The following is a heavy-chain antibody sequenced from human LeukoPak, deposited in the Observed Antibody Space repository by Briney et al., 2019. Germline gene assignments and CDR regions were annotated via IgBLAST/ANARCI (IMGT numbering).Heavy chain of an antibody. CDR2: ISYSGST. D-gene: IGHD4-17*01. CDR1: GGSISSYY. V-gene: IGHV4-59*08. J-gene: IGHJ5*02. CDR3: ARHYYGDYEGWFDP. Sequence: SEALSLTCTVSGGSISSYYWSWIRQPPGKGLEWIGYISYSGSTNYNPSLKSRVTISVDTSKNQFSLKLSSVTAADTAVYYCARHYYGDYEGWFDPWGQGTLVTVSS.